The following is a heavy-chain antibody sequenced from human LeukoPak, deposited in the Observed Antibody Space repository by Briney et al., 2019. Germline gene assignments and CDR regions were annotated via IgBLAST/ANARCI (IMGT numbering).Heavy chain of an antibody. V-gene: IGHV1-2*02. CDR3: ARGRGGATTGFDH. CDR2: INSNSGAR. D-gene: IGHD1-26*01. Sequence: ASVKVSCKASGYTFSCYYMHWVRQAPGQGLESMGWINSNSGARNYAPKFQGRVTFSRYNSISTAYMGLSSLRSDDTAIYYCARGRGGATTGFDHWGQGTLVTVS. CDR1: GYTFSCYY. J-gene: IGHJ4*02.